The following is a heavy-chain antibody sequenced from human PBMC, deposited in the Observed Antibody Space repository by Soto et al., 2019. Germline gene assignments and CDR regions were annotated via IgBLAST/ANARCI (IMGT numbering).Heavy chain of an antibody. Sequence: EVQLVESGGGLVQPGGSLKLSCAASGFTFSGSAMHWVRQASGKGLEWVGSIRSKANSYATAYAASVKGRFTISRDDSKNTAYLQMNSLKTEDTAVYYCTTSLIEYSSSLDYWGQGTLVTVSS. V-gene: IGHV3-73*01. CDR2: IRSKANSYAT. CDR1: GFTFSGSA. J-gene: IGHJ4*02. D-gene: IGHD6-6*01. CDR3: TTSLIEYSSSLDY.